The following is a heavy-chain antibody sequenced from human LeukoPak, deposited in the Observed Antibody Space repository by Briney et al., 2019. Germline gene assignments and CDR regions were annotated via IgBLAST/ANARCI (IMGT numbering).Heavy chain of an antibody. Sequence: ASVKVSCKASGYTFTSYGISWVRQATGQGLEWMGWMNPNSGNTGYVQKFQGRVTMTRDTSIGTAYMELSSLRSEDTAVYYCARDRVGVGGNGWENWGQGTLVTVSS. CDR3: ARDRVGVGGNGWEN. J-gene: IGHJ4*02. V-gene: IGHV1-8*02. D-gene: IGHD6-19*01. CDR2: MNPNSGNT. CDR1: GYTFTSYG.